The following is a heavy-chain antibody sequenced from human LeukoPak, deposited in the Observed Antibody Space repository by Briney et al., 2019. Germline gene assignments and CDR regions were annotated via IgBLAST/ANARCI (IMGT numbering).Heavy chain of an antibody. CDR2: INAGNGNT. CDR3: ARGPVMGGWLYYYYYYGMDV. CDR1: GYTFTSYA. Sequence: ASVKVSCKASGYTFTSYAMHWVRQAPGQRLEWMGWINAGNGNTKYSQKFQGRVTMTRNTSISTAYMELSSLRSEDTAVYYCARGPVMGGWLYYYYYYGMDVWGQGTTVTVSS. J-gene: IGHJ6*02. V-gene: IGHV1-3*01. D-gene: IGHD6-19*01.